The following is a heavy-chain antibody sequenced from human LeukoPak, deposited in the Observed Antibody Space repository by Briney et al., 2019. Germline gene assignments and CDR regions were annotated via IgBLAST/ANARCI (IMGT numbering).Heavy chain of an antibody. Sequence: SLRLSCAASGVTFGDYAMRWVRQAPGQGLEWVAGISWISGSIGYAESVKGRFTISRDNAKNSLYLQMNSLRSEDTALYYCAKARYYYDSSGYYVEGSFDYWGQGTMVTVSS. V-gene: IGHV3-9*01. J-gene: IGHJ4*02. D-gene: IGHD3-22*01. CDR3: AKARYYYDSSGYYVEGSFDY. CDR1: GVTFGDYA. CDR2: ISWISGSI.